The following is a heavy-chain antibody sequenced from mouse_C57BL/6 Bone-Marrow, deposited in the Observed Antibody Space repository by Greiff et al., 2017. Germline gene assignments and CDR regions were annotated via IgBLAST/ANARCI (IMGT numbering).Heavy chain of an antibody. CDR1: GFTFSDYY. Sequence: DVHLVESEGGLVQPGSSMKLSCTASGFTFSDYYMAWVRQVPEKGLEWVANINYDGSSTYYLDSLKSRFIISRDNAKNILYLQMSSLKSEDTATYYGAIDPFYYDYWGQGTLVTVSA. CDR3: AIDPFYYDY. D-gene: IGHD2-4*01. CDR2: INYDGSST. J-gene: IGHJ3*01. V-gene: IGHV5-16*01.